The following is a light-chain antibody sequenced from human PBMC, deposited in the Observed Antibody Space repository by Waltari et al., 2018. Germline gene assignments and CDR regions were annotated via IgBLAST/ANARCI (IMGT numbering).Light chain of an antibody. CDR2: RNN. J-gene: IGLJ3*02. V-gene: IGLV1-47*01. CDR1: RSNIGSNY. CDR3: AAWEDSLSGRV. Sequence: QSVLTQPPSASGTPGQRVTISCSGSRSNIGSNYVYWYQQVPGTAPKLLIYRNNQRPSGVPDRCSGSKSGTAASLAISGLRSEDEVEYYCAAWEDSLSGRVFGGGTKVTVL.